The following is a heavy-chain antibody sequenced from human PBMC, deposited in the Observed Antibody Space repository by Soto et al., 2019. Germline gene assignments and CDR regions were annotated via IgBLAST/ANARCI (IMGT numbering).Heavy chain of an antibody. J-gene: IGHJ1*01. V-gene: IGHV3-21*01. CDR1: GFTFSSYS. Sequence: GGSLRLSCAASGFTFSSYSMNWVRQAPGKGLEWVSSISSSSSYIYYADSVKGRFTISRDNAKNSLYLQMNSLRAEDTAVYYCARDMGHGVGFFQHWGQGTLVTVSS. D-gene: IGHD4-17*01. CDR3: ARDMGHGVGFFQH. CDR2: ISSSSSYI.